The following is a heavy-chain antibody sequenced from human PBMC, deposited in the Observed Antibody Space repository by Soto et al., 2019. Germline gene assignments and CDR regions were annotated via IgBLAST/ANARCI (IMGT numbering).Heavy chain of an antibody. J-gene: IGHJ5*02. CDR3: ARGSGSHEQLEP. Sequence: QVQLQESGPGLVKPSETLSLTCTVSGGSISSYYWSWIRQPPGKGLEWIGYIYYSGSTNYNPSLKSRVTISVDTSKNQFSLKLSSVTAADTAVYYCARGSGSHEQLEPWGQGTLVTVSS. CDR1: GGSISSYY. V-gene: IGHV4-59*01. CDR2: IYYSGST. D-gene: IGHD6-13*01.